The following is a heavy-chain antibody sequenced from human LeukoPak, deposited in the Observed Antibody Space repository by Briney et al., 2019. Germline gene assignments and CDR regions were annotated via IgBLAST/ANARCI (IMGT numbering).Heavy chain of an antibody. CDR1: GYTFTNYY. CDR2: INPKSGGT. J-gene: IGHJ4*02. CDR3: VPSANYYYFDY. D-gene: IGHD4/OR15-4a*01. V-gene: IGHV1-2*02. Sequence: ASVKVSCKASGYTFTNYYMHWVRQPPGLGFEWMGWINPKSGGTSYPQKFQGRLTMTRDTSISTAYMELSRLRSDDTAVYYCVPSANYYYFDYWGQGTLVTVSS.